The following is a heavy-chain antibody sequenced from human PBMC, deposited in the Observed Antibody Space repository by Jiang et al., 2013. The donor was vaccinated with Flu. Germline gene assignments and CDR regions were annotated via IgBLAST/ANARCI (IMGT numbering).Heavy chain of an antibody. D-gene: IGHD3-3*01. Sequence: KPTQTLTLTCTFSGFSLRTSGVGVGWIRQPPGKALEWLALIYWDGDKRYRLSLESRLTITKDTSKNQVVLTMTKMDPVDTATYYCAYLTTPAYDFWSGTVDQWGQGPWSPSPQ. J-gene: IGHJ4*02. CDR2: IYWDGDK. CDR1: GFSLRTSGVG. V-gene: IGHV2-5*02. CDR3: AYLTTPAYDFWSGTVDQ.